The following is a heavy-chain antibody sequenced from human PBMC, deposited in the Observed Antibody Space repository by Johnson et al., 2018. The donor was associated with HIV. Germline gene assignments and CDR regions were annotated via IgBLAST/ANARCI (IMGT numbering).Heavy chain of an antibody. CDR3: ARDVHMERYYDSSGYPPPHAVDI. V-gene: IGHV3-30*04. CDR1: GFTFSSYA. J-gene: IGHJ3*02. CDR2: ISYDGSNK. Sequence: QVHLVESGGGVVQPGRSLRLSCAASGFTFSSYAMHWVRQAPGKGLEWVAVISYDGSNKYYGDSVKGRFTISRDNSKNTLYLQMNSLRPEATAVYYCARDVHMERYYDSSGYPPPHAVDIWGQGTMVTVSS. D-gene: IGHD3-22*01.